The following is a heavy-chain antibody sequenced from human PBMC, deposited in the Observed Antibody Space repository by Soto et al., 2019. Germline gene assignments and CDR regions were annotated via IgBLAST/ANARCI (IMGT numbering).Heavy chain of an antibody. CDR1: GPTFITYF. CDR2: IDPKSGGT. D-gene: IGHD5-12*01. Sequence: QLQLVQSGAQVTKPGASVKVSCRISGPTFITYFIHWVRQAPGQGLEWMGWIDPKSGGTTYEQKLRGRVTMTRDTSINTAYMDLNRLTSDDTAMYYCASVSVDVPEWGQGTLITVSS. J-gene: IGHJ4*02. CDR3: ASVSVDVPE. V-gene: IGHV1-2*02.